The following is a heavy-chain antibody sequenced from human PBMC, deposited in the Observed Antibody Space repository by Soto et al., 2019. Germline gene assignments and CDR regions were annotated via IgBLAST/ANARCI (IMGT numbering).Heavy chain of an antibody. V-gene: IGHV1-3*01. CDR3: ARERGYSGYDYYYYYDGMDV. CDR1: GYTFTSYA. D-gene: IGHD5-12*01. CDR2: INAGNGNT. Sequence: ASVKVSCKASGYTFTSYAMHWVRQAPGQRLEWMGWINAGNGNTKYSQKFQGRVTITRDTYAITAYMELSSLRSEDTAVYYCARERGYSGYDYYYYYDGMDVWGQGTTVTVSS. J-gene: IGHJ6*02.